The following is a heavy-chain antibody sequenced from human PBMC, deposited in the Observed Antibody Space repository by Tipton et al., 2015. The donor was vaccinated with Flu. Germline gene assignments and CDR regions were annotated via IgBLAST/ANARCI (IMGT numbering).Heavy chain of an antibody. CDR3: ARDLRGYSGYTGGDAFDM. J-gene: IGHJ3*02. CDR2: IYTSGST. Sequence: TLSLTCTVSGGSISSYYWSWIRQPAGKGLEWIGRIYTSGSTNYNPSLKSRVTMSVDTSKNQFSLRLSSATAADTALYYCARDLRGYSGYTGGDAFDMWGQGIMVTVSS. V-gene: IGHV4-4*07. D-gene: IGHD5-12*01. CDR1: GGSISSYY.